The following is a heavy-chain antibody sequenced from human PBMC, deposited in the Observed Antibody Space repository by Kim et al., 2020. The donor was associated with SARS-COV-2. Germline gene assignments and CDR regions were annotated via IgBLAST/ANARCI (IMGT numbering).Heavy chain of an antibody. V-gene: IGHV7-4-1*02. Sequence: ASVKVSCKASGYTFTSYAMNWVRQAPGQGLEWMGWINTNTGNPTYAQGFTGRFVFSLDTSVSTAYLQISSLKAEDTAVYYCARGSSGPMVRGVDYWGQGTLVTVSS. CDR1: GYTFTSYA. CDR3: ARGSSGPMVRGVDY. CDR2: INTNTGNP. D-gene: IGHD3-10*01. J-gene: IGHJ4*02.